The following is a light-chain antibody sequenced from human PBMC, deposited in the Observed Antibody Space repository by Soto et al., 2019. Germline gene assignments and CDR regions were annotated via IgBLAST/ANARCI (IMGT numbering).Light chain of an antibody. CDR2: GAS. CDR3: RQYNNWPPLT. V-gene: IGKV3-15*01. Sequence: EIVMTQSPATLSVSPGERATLSCRASQSVSSNLAWYQQKPGQAPRLLIYGASTRATGIPARFSGSGSGTEFILTISSLQSEDFAVYYCRQYNNWPPLTFGGGTKVEIK. J-gene: IGKJ4*01. CDR1: QSVSSN.